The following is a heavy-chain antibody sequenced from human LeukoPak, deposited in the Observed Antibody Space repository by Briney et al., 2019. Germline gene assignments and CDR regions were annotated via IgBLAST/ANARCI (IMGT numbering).Heavy chain of an antibody. CDR1: GYTFTGYY. CDR2: IIPIFGTS. Sequence: ASVKVSCKASGYTFTGYYMHWVRQAPGQGLELMGGIIPIFGTSNYAQKFQGRVTITADESTSTAYMELSSLRSEDTGVYYCARDRRQQLENWFDPWGQGTLVTVSS. D-gene: IGHD6-13*01. CDR3: ARDRRQQLENWFDP. J-gene: IGHJ5*02. V-gene: IGHV1-69*13.